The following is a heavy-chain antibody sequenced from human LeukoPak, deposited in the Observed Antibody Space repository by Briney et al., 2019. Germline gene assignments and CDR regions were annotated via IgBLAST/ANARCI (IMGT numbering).Heavy chain of an antibody. D-gene: IGHD5-18*01. J-gene: IGHJ6*03. CDR1: GYSFTSYW. CDR3: ARHLQGYIKNGVYYYYMDV. CDR2: IYPGNSDT. V-gene: IGHV5-51*01. Sequence: PGESLKISCKGSGYSFTSYWIGWVRQMPGKGLEWMGIIYPGNSDTRYSPSFQGQVTISADKSISTAYLQWSSLKASDTSMYYCARHLQGYIKNGVYYYYMDVWGKGTTVTVSS.